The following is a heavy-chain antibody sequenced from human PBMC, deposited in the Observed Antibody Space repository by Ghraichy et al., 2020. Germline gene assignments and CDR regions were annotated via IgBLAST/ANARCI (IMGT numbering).Heavy chain of an antibody. CDR2: INHSGST. CDR3: ARGRTGGFWSGYSPTDYYGMDV. D-gene: IGHD3-3*01. J-gene: IGHJ6*02. V-gene: IGHV4-34*01. CDR1: GGSFSGYY. Sequence: SETLSLTCAIYGGSFSGYYWSWIRQPPGKGLEWIGEINHSGSTNYNPSLKSRVTISVDTSKNQFSLKLSSVTAADTAVYYCARGRTGGFWSGYSPTDYYGMDVWGQGTTVTVSS.